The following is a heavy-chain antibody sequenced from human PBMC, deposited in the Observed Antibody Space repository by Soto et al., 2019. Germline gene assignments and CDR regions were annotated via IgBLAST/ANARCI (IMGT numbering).Heavy chain of an antibody. V-gene: IGHV4-31*03. CDR3: ARGVIH. J-gene: IGHJ4*02. Sequence: TLSPTRPFFCCSIHSGGFYWSWIRQHPGKGLEWIGYIYYSGSTYYNPSLKSRVTISVDTSKNQFSLKLSSVTAADTAVYYCARGVIHWGQGTLVTVSS. D-gene: IGHD2-21*01. CDR2: IYYSGST. CDR1: CCSIHSGGFY.